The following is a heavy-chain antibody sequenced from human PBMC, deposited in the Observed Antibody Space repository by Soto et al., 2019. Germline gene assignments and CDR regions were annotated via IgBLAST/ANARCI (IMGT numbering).Heavy chain of an antibody. CDR2: SGGSKT. D-gene: IGHD3-3*02. CDR1: GFSFSTYG. J-gene: IGHJ4*02. CDR3: ARDARIDIFGTVILAFFFDY. V-gene: IGHV3-30-3*01. Sequence: GGSLRLSCVGSGFSFSTYGMHWVRQTPDKGLEWVATSGGSKTYYADSVEGRFTISSDNSKNTLYLQMNSLRPEDTAVYYCARDARIDIFGTVILAFFFDYWGQGTLVTVSS.